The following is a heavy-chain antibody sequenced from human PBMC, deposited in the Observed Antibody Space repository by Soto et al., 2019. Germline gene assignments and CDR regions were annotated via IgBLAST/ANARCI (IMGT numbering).Heavy chain of an antibody. V-gene: IGHV1-18*01. CDR3: AKNGQPPYYYYGLDV. J-gene: IGHJ6*02. D-gene: IGHD2-8*01. Sequence: QGHLVQSGAEVKKRGASVKVSCKTSAYTFTRYGISWVRQAPGQGLEWMGWISGYNGDTNYAQNLQDRVTMTIDTSTTTAYMELRSLTSDDTAVYYCAKNGQPPYYYYGLDVWGQGTTVTVSS. CDR1: AYTFTRYG. CDR2: ISGYNGDT.